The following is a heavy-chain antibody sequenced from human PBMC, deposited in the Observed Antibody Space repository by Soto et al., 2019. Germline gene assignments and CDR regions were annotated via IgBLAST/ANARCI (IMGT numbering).Heavy chain of an antibody. V-gene: IGHV3-23*01. D-gene: IGHD1-26*01. Sequence: EVQLLESGGGLVQPGGSLRLSCAASGFTFSSYAMSWVRQAPGKGLEWVSAISGSGGSTYYADYVQGRFTTSRDNSKNTLYLKMNSLRAEDTAVYYCAKEAGATSCNDYWGQGTLVTVSS. CDR3: AKEAGATSCNDY. CDR1: GFTFSSYA. J-gene: IGHJ4*02. CDR2: ISGSGGST.